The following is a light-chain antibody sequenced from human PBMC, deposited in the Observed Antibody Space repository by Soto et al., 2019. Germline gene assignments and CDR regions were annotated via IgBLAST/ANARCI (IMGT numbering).Light chain of an antibody. V-gene: IGKV3-20*01. Sequence: EIFLTQSPGTLSLSPWERATLSWRASQSVSSNLAWYQQKPGQAPRLLIYDASNRATGIPARFSGSGSGTDFTLTISRLEPEDFAVFYCQHYDSLPITFGQGTRLEIK. CDR1: QSVSSN. CDR3: QHYDSLPIT. J-gene: IGKJ5*01. CDR2: DAS.